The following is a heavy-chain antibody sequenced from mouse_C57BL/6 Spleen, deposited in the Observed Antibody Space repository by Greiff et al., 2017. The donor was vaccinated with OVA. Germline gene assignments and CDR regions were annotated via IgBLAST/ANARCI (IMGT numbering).Heavy chain of an antibody. CDR3: ARAYYGSSYGGFDD. D-gene: IGHD1-1*01. J-gene: IGHJ2*01. Sequence: VQLQQSGPELVKPGASVKISCKASGYSFTDYNMNWVKQSNGKSLEWIGVINPNYGTTSYNQKFKGKATLTVDQSSSTAYMQLNSLTSEDSAVDYCARAYYGSSYGGFDDWGKGTTVTVSS. V-gene: IGHV1-39*01. CDR1: GYSFTDYN. CDR2: INPNYGTT.